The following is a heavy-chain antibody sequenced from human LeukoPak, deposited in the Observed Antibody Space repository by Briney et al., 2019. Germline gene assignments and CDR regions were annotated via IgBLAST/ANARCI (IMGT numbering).Heavy chain of an antibody. CDR1: GFTFSNYA. D-gene: IGHD1-1*01. V-gene: IGHV3-23*01. CDR3: AKDFPNWSSDY. Sequence: GGSLRLSCAASGFTSGFTFSNYAMNWVRQAPGKGLEWVSAISGSGGSTYYADSVKGRFTISRDNSKNTLYLQMNSLRAEDTAVYFCAKDFPNWSSDYWGQGTLATVSS. CDR2: ISGSGGST. J-gene: IGHJ4*02.